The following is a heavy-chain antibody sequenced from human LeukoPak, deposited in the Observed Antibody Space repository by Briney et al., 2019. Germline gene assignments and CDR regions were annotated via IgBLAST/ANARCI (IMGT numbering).Heavy chain of an antibody. CDR2: IWYDGSNK. CDR3: ARDSATPNDY. V-gene: IGHV3-33*01. CDR1: GFTFSSYD. D-gene: IGHD4-23*01. Sequence: GGSLRLSCAASGFTFSSYDMHWIRQAPVKGRKWVAVIWYDGSNKYYADSVKGRFTISRDNSKNTLYLQMNRLRAEDTAVYYCARDSATPNDYWGQGTLVTVSS. J-gene: IGHJ4*02.